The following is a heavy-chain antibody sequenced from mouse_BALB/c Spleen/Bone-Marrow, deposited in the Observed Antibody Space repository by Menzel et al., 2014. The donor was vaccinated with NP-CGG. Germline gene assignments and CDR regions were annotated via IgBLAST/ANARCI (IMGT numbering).Heavy chain of an antibody. CDR1: GYTFSSYW. V-gene: IGHV1-9*01. Sequence: QVQLQQSGAELMKPGASVKISCKATGYTFSSYWIEWVKQRPGHGLEWIGEILPGSDSTNYNEKFKGKAPLTVDTSSNTLCMQLSSLTTEDSAVYYCAREDYGSSYVDYWGQGTTLTVSS. D-gene: IGHD1-1*01. J-gene: IGHJ2*01. CDR2: ILPGSDST. CDR3: AREDYGSSYVDY.